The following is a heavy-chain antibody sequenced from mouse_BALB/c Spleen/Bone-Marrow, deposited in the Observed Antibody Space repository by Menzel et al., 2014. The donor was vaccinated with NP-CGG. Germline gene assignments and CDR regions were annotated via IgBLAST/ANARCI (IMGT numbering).Heavy chain of an antibody. D-gene: IGHD6-1*02. CDR1: GFSLTSYG. CDR2: IWPGGST. CDR3: ARRPQTTTMIGY. Sequence: VQLVESGPGLVAPSQRLSLACTVSGFSLTSYGVHWVRQPPGKGLEWLGVIWPGGSTNYNSALMSRLSISKDNSKSXVYLKMNRLQTDDTAMYYCARRPQTTTMIGYWGQGTTLTVSS. J-gene: IGHJ2*01. V-gene: IGHV2-9*02.